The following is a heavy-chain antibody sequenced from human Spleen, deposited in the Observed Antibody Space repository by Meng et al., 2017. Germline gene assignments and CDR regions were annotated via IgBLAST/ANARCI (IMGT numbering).Heavy chain of an antibody. Sequence: QGQLVVSGGGLVKPGGSLRLAGVGSGFSFSDYHVSWIRQAPGKGLEWISYLSGSGRTMYYADSVKGRFTISRDNAKNSLFLQMNSLRAEDTAVYYCARGSIGVADKGDYWGQGTLVTVSS. CDR2: LSGSGRTM. J-gene: IGHJ4*02. CDR1: GFSFSDYH. CDR3: ARGSIGVADKGDY. D-gene: IGHD6-19*01. V-gene: IGHV3-11*04.